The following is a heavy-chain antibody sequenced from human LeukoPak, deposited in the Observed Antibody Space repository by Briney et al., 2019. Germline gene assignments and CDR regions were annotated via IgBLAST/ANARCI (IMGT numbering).Heavy chain of an antibody. Sequence: GGSLRLSCAASGFTFRTYSLSWVRQAPGKGLEWVAVIWYDGSNKYYADSVKGRFTISRDNSKNTLYLQMNSLGAEDTAVYYCARDGGWPQYYFDYWGQGTLVTVSS. V-gene: IGHV3-33*08. J-gene: IGHJ4*02. CDR1: GFTFRTYS. CDR3: ARDGGWPQYYFDY. D-gene: IGHD3-16*01. CDR2: IWYDGSNK.